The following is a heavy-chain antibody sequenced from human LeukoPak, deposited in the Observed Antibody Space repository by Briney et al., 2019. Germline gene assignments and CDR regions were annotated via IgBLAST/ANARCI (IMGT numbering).Heavy chain of an antibody. CDR1: GFTFSHHW. D-gene: IGHD3-3*01. Sequence: GGSLRLSCTASGFTFSHHWMTWVRQAPGKGLEWVANIKEDGSEKDYVDSVKGRFTISRDNGKNSLYLQMNSLRGEDTAVYYCARLNWNYADYWGQGTLVTVSS. J-gene: IGHJ4*02. CDR3: ARLNWNYADY. CDR2: IKEDGSEK. V-gene: IGHV3-7*01.